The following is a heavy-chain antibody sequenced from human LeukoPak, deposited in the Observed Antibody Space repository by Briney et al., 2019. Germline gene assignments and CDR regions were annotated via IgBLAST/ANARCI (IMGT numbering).Heavy chain of an antibody. CDR1: GYTFTGYY. V-gene: IGHV1-2*02. CDR2: TNPNSGGT. D-gene: IGHD3-10*01. CDR3: ARGLWFGDYGDY. Sequence: ASVNVSCKASGYTFTGYYMHWVRQAPGQGLEWMGWTNPNSGGTNYAQKFQGRVTMTRDTSISTAYMELSRLRSDDTAVYYCARGLWFGDYGDYWGQGTLVTVSS. J-gene: IGHJ4*02.